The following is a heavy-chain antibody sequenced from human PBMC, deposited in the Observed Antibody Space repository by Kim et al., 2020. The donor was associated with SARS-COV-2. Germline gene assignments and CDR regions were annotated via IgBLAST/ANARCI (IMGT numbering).Heavy chain of an antibody. V-gene: IGHV3-53*01. J-gene: IGHJ5*02. CDR3: ARVRSSGWYGVYNWFDP. CDR1: GFTVSSNY. Sequence: GGSLRLSCAASGFTVSSNYMSWVRQAPGKGLEWVSVIYSGGSTYYADSVKGRFTISRDNSKNTLYLQMNSLRAEDTAVYYCARVRSSGWYGVYNWFDPWGQGTLVTVSS. CDR2: IYSGGST. D-gene: IGHD6-19*01.